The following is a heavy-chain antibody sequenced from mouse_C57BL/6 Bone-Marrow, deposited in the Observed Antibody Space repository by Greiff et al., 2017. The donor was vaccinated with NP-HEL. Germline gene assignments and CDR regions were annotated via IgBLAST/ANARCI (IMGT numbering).Heavy chain of an antibody. V-gene: IGHV1-55*01. CDR3: ARYESSGSLFDY. D-gene: IGHD3-2*02. Sequence: QVQLKQPGAELVKPGASVKMSCKASGYTFTSYWITWVKQRPGQGLEWIGDIYPGSGSTNYNEKFKSKATLTVDTSSSTAYMQLSSLTSEDSAVYYCARYESSGSLFDYWGQGTTLTVSS. CDR1: GYTFTSYW. CDR2: IYPGSGST. J-gene: IGHJ2*01.